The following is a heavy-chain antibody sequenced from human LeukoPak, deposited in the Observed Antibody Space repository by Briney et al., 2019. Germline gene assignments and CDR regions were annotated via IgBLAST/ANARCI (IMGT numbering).Heavy chain of an antibody. D-gene: IGHD2-8*02. J-gene: IGHJ4*02. CDR3: ARDQPMPGVVYASCPDY. CDR2: ISYDGSNK. CDR1: GFTFSSYA. Sequence: GGSLRLSCAASGFTFSSYAMHWVRQAPGKGLEWVAVISYDGSNKYYADSVKGRFTISRDNSKNTLYLQMNSLRAEDTAVYYCARDQPMPGVVYASCPDYWGQGTLVTVSS. V-gene: IGHV3-30*04.